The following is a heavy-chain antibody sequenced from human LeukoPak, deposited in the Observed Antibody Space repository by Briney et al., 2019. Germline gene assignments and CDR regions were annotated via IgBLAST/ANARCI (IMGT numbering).Heavy chain of an antibody. J-gene: IGHJ5*02. CDR2: ISYSGNA. Sequence: SETLSLTCTVSGGSISSSSYYWGWIRQPPGKGLEWIGSISYSGNAYYNASLKSRVTISIDTSKNQFSLKLSSVTAADTAVYYCARVLGSLWFGETNWFDPWGQGTLVTVSS. V-gene: IGHV4-39*07. CDR1: GGSISSSSYY. CDR3: ARVLGSLWFGETNWFDP. D-gene: IGHD3-10*01.